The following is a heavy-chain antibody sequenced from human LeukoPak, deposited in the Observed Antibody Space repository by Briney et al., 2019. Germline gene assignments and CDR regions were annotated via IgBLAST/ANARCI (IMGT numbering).Heavy chain of an antibody. CDR3: ARDSSDYYYYYGMDV. Sequence: PSETLSLTCTVSGRSVSSGSYYWSWIRQPSGKGLERIGYIYYSGSTNYNPSLKSRVTISVDTSKNQFSLKLSSVTAADTAVYYCARDSSDYYYYYGMDVWGKGTTVTVSS. J-gene: IGHJ6*04. V-gene: IGHV4-61*01. CDR2: IYYSGST. D-gene: IGHD2-21*02. CDR1: GRSVSSGSYY.